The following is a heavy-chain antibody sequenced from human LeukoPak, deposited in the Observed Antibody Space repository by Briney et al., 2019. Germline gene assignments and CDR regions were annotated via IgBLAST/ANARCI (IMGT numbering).Heavy chain of an antibody. CDR2: ISGSGGST. CDR3: AKVYNTGRITIFGVVNPFDY. CDR1: GFTFSSYA. J-gene: IGHJ4*02. D-gene: IGHD3-3*01. V-gene: IGHV3-23*01. Sequence: GGSLRLSCAASGFTFSSYAMSWVRQVPGKGLEWVSAISGSGGSTYYADSVKGRFTISRDNSKNTLYLQMNSLRAEDTAVYYCAKVYNTGRITIFGVVNPFDYWGQGTLVTVSS.